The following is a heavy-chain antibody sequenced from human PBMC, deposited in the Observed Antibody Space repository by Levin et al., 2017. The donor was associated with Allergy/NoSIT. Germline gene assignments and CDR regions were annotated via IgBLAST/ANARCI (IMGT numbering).Heavy chain of an antibody. Sequence: GESLKISCAASGFTVKTNYMNWVRQAPGKGLEWVSLPSDSVPPSSSSSLPCRFTISSDSSKNTLYLQMDSLRTDDTAVYYCARDRAGSSSSWVEFDVWGQGTMVTVSS. J-gene: IGHJ3*01. D-gene: IGHD6-13*01. CDR1: GFTVKTNY. V-gene: IGHV3-66*01. CDR3: ARDRAGSSSSWVEFDV. CDR2: PSDSVPP.